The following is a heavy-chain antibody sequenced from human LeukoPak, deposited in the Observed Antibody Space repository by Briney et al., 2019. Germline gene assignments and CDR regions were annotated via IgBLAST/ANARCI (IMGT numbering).Heavy chain of an antibody. CDR1: GGSISSYY. J-gene: IGHJ5*02. D-gene: IGHD1-26*01. CDR2: IYASGST. CDR3: ARDPRGIVGANHNWFDP. Sequence: KTSETLSLTCTVSGGSISSYYWSWIRQLAGKGLEWIGRIYASGSTNYNPSLKSRVTMSVDTSKSQFSLKLISVTAADTAVYYCARDPRGIVGANHNWFDPWGQGTLVTVSS. V-gene: IGHV4-4*07.